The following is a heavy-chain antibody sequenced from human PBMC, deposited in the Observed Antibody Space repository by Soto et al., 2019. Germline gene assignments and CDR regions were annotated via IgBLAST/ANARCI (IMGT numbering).Heavy chain of an antibody. Sequence: GASVKVSCKASGYTFTRSGISWVRQAPGQGLEWMGWISTYNGDTNYAQTFQGRVTMTTDTSISTAYMELSRLRSDDTAVYYCARGTGTDLYYYYYGMDVWGQGTTVTVSS. D-gene: IGHD1-1*01. CDR2: ISTYNGDT. CDR3: ARGTGTDLYYYYYGMDV. V-gene: IGHV1-18*01. CDR1: GYTFTRSG. J-gene: IGHJ6*02.